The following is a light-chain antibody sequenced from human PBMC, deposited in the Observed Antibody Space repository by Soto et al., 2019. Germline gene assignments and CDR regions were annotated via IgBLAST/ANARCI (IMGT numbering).Light chain of an antibody. CDR1: SSDVGGYNY. V-gene: IGLV2-11*01. J-gene: IGLJ1*01. CDR3: CSYAGSYTFV. Sequence: SVLTQPRSVSGYPRQSVTISCTGSSSDVGGYNYVSWYQQHPGKAPQLITYDVSKRPSGVPDRFSGSKSGNTASLTISGLQAEVEADYYCCSYAGSYTFVFGTGTKVTVL. CDR2: DVS.